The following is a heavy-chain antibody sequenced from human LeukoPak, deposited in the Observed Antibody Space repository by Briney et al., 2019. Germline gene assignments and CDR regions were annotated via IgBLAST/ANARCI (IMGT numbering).Heavy chain of an antibody. J-gene: IGHJ5*02. CDR3: ARHTAEKYNWFDR. CDR1: GGSISSYY. V-gene: IGHV4-59*08. D-gene: IGHD5-24*01. CDR2: ICYSGST. Sequence: SETLSLTCTVSGGSISSYYWSWIRQPPGKGLEWIGYICYSGSTNYNPSLKSRVTISVDTSKNQFSLKLSSVTAADTAVYYCARHTAEKYNWFDRWGQGTLVTVSS.